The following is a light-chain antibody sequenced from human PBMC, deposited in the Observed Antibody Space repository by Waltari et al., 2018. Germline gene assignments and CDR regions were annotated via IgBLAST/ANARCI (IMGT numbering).Light chain of an antibody. J-gene: IGKJ4*01. CDR2: ETS. CDR3: QRYDSFPLS. CDR1: QNIEIW. V-gene: IGKV1-5*03. Sequence: DIQMTQSPSTLSASVGDRVTITCRASQNIEIWVAWYQQRPGKGPKLLIYETSTLEVGVPSRFIGSRSGTDFTLTISSLQPDDFSTYFCQRYDSFPLSFGGGTKVEIE.